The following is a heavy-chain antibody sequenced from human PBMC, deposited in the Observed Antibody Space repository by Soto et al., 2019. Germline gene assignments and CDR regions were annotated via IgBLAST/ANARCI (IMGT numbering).Heavy chain of an antibody. Sequence: VASVKVSCKVSGYTLTELSMHWVRQAPGKGLEWMGGFDPEDGETIYAQKFQGRVTMTEDTSTDTAYMELSSLRSEDTAVYYCATEDIVVVPAAIRVLDIWGQGTMVTVSS. V-gene: IGHV1-24*01. D-gene: IGHD2-2*01. CDR1: GYTLTELS. CDR3: ATEDIVVVPAAIRVLDI. CDR2: FDPEDGET. J-gene: IGHJ3*02.